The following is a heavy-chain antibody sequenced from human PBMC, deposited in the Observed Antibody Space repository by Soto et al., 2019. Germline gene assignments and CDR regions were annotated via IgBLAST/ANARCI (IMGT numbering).Heavy chain of an antibody. CDR1: GFTFMSYA. V-gene: IGHV3-30*18. D-gene: IGHD2-2*02. J-gene: IGHJ5*02. CDR3: AKDAFCNSTRCHNNFFDP. CDR2: ISFNGNTK. Sequence: GGSLRLSCAASGFTFMSYAMHWVRQAPGKGLEWVALISFNGNTKYYADSVKGRFTISRDNSKNTLYLQMDSLRADDTAVYYCAKDAFCNSTRCHNNFFDPWGQGTLVTVSS.